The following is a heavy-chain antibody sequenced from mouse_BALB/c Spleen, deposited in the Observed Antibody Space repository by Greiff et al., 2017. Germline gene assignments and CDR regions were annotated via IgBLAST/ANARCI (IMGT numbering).Heavy chain of an antibody. V-gene: IGHV6-6*02. CDR3: TARYDEGFAY. D-gene: IGHD2-14*01. CDR2: IRLKSDNYAT. Sequence: EVKLMESGGGLVQPGGSMKLSCVASGFTFSSYWMSWVRQSPEKGLEWVAEIRLKSDNYATHYAESVKGKFTISRDDSKSSVYLQMNNLRAEDTGIYYCTARYDEGFAYWGQGTLVTVSA. J-gene: IGHJ3*01. CDR1: GFTFSSYW.